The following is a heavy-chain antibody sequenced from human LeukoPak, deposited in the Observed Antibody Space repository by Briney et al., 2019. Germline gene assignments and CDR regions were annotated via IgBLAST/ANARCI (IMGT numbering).Heavy chain of an antibody. D-gene: IGHD3-22*01. CDR3: ARDDSGPEEFFDA. V-gene: IGHV3-53*01. CDR2: LYSDGNT. J-gene: IGHJ4*02. Sequence: GGSLRLSCAASEFTVITNDMTWVRRAPGKGLEWVSVLYSDGNTKYADSVQGRFTISRDNSKNTLYLEMNSLSPDDTAVYYCARDDSGPEEFFDAWGQGTRVTVSS. CDR1: EFTVITND.